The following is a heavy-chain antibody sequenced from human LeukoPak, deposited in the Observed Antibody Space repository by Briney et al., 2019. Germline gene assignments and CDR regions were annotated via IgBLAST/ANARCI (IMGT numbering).Heavy chain of an antibody. V-gene: IGHV3-21*01. CDR1: GFNFSSYS. Sequence: GGSLRLSCAGSGFNFSSYSMSWVRQAPWKGLEFVSSISSSSSFIYYADSVKGRFTISRDNAKNSLYLQMNGLRAEDTAVYYCARDVNWNYCDYWGHGTLVTVSS. D-gene: IGHD1-20*01. CDR2: ISSSSSFI. CDR3: ARDVNWNYCDY. J-gene: IGHJ4*01.